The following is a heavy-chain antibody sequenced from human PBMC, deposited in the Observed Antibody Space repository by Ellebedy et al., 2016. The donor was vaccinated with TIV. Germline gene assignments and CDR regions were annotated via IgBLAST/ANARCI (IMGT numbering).Heavy chain of an antibody. J-gene: IGHJ6*02. D-gene: IGHD5-18*01. CDR1: GFTFNSYA. CDR3: ARSGYNYGVEAARMDV. Sequence: GGSLRLXCAASGFTFNSYAMHWVRQAPGKGLEWVAIISYDGANQYYTDSVKGRFTISRDNSKNTLFLEMNSLRAEDTAVYFCARSGYNYGVEAARMDVWGQGTTVTVSS. CDR2: ISYDGANQ. V-gene: IGHV3-30-3*01.